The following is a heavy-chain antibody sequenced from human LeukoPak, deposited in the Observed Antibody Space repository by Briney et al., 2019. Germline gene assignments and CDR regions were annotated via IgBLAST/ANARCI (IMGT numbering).Heavy chain of an antibody. CDR3: ARVGYYDFWSGSHTPGDWFDP. D-gene: IGHD3-3*01. J-gene: IGHJ5*02. CDR1: GYTFTSYA. V-gene: IGHV7-4-1*02. Sequence: GASVKVSCKASGYTFTSYAMNWVRQAPGQGLEWMGWINTNTGNPTYAQGFTGRFVFSLDTSVSTAYLQISSLKAEDTAVYYCARVGYYDFWSGSHTPGDWFDPWGQGTLVTVSS. CDR2: INTNTGNP.